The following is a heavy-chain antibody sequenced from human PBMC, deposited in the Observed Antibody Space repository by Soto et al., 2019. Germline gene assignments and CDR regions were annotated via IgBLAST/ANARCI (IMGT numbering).Heavy chain of an antibody. CDR1: GYTFTSYG. Sequence: ASVKVSFKASGYTFTSYGISWVRQAPGQGLEWMGRISGYNGNTKYAQKFQGRVTMTTDTSTSTVYMELSSLISEDTAVYYCARDLRYFDWLHFGDRYYFDYWGQGTLVTVSS. CDR3: ARDLRYFDWLHFGDRYYFDY. CDR2: ISGYNGNT. D-gene: IGHD3-9*01. J-gene: IGHJ4*02. V-gene: IGHV1-18*01.